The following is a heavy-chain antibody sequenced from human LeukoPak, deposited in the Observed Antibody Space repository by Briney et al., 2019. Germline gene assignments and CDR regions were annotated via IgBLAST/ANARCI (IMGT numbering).Heavy chain of an antibody. D-gene: IGHD5-18*01. CDR3: AKYGYSIYFDY. CDR1: GFTFSRYE. V-gene: IGHV3-48*03. Sequence: GGSLRLSCAASGFTFSRYEMNWVRQAPGKGLEWVSYISSSGDTIYYADSVKGRFTISRDDAKNSVYLQMNSLRAEDTAVYLCAKYGYSIYFDYWGQGTLVTVSS. CDR2: ISSSGDTI. J-gene: IGHJ4*02.